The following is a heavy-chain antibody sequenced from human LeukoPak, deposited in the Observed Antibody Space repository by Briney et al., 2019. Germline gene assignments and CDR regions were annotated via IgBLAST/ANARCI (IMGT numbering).Heavy chain of an antibody. D-gene: IGHD1-1*01. Sequence: GGSLRLSCAASGLIISREFMSWVRQAPGQGLEWVAIIYSDGNTVYAESVKCRFTISRDTSKNRLFLHMDSLRVEDTALYYCAKVATTPVWAPDYWGQGTLVTVSS. CDR3: AKVATTPVWAPDY. V-gene: IGHV3-53*01. J-gene: IGHJ4*02. CDR2: IYSDGNT. CDR1: GLIISREF.